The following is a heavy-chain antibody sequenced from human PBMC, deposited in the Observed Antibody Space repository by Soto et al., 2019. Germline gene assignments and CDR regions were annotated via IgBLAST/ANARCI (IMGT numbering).Heavy chain of an antibody. D-gene: IGHD4-17*01. CDR2: INAGNGNT. CDR3: ARDFDYGAYDY. J-gene: IGHJ4*02. V-gene: IGHV1-3*01. CDR1: GYTFTSYA. Sequence: QVQLVQSGAEVKKPGASVKVSCKASGYTFTSYAMHWVRQAPGQRLEWMGWINAGNGNTKYSQKFQGRVTITRDTSASTDYMELSSLRSEDTAVYYCARDFDYGAYDYWGQGTLVTVSS.